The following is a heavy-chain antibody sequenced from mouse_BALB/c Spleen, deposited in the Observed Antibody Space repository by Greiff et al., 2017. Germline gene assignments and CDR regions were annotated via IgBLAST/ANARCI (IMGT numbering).Heavy chain of an antibody. CDR1: KYTFTDYN. CDR3: ARGAYGHFDY. Sequence: EVQLQQSGPELVKPGTSVKITCKASKYTFTDYNMDWVKQSLGKSLEWIGNINPNNGGTIYNQKFKGRATLTIDKSSSTANMELRSLTSEDTAVYYCARGAYGHFDYWGQGTTLTVSS. V-gene: IGHV1-18*01. J-gene: IGHJ2*01. D-gene: IGHD1-1*01. CDR2: INPNNGGT.